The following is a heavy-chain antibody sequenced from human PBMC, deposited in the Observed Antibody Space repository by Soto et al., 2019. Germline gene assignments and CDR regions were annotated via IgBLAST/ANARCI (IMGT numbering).Heavy chain of an antibody. V-gene: IGHV3-23*01. CDR1: GFTFSSYA. D-gene: IGHD6-13*01. CDR2: ISGSGGST. Sequence: EVQLLESGGGLVQPGGSLRLSCAASGFTFSSYAMSWVRQAPGKGLEWVSAISGSGGSTYYADSVQGRFTISRDNSKNTMDLQMNSLRAEDTAVYYCAYSSTPFDYGGQVTRVTVSS. J-gene: IGHJ4*02. CDR3: AYSSTPFDY.